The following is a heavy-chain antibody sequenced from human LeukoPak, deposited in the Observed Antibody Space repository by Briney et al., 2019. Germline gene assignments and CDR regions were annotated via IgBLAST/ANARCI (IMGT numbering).Heavy chain of an antibody. Sequence: GGSLRLSCVASGFTFSSYGMHWVRQAPGKGLEWVAFIRYDGSNKYYADSVKGRLTISRDNSKNTLYLQMNSLRAEDTAVYYCAKVKVGYCSSTSCYNYFDYWGQGTLVTVSS. CDR1: GFTFSSYG. CDR3: AKVKVGYCSSTSCYNYFDY. D-gene: IGHD2-2*02. CDR2: IRYDGSNK. J-gene: IGHJ4*02. V-gene: IGHV3-30*02.